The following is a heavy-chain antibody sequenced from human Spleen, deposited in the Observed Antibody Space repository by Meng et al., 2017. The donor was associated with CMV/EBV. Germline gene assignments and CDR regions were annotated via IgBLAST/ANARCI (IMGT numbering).Heavy chain of an antibody. D-gene: IGHD5-12*01. Sequence: ASVKVSCKASGFGFTAYYFHWVRQAPGQGLEWMGLINPKSGGTNYAQKFQGRVTMTRDTSISTAYMELSRLRSDDTAVYYCARGMEGIVPAIGSVAGILGWFDPWGQGTLVTVSS. CDR2: INPKSGGT. CDR3: ARGMEGIVPAIGSVAGILGWFDP. J-gene: IGHJ5*02. CDR1: GFGFTAYY. V-gene: IGHV1-2*02.